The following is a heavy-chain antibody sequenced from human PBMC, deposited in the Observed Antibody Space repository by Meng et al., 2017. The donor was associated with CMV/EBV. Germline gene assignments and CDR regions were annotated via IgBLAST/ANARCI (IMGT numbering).Heavy chain of an antibody. CDR1: GYSFTSYW. Sequence: ASVKVSCKGSGYSFTSYWIGWVRQMPGKGLEWMGWMNPNSGHTDYAQKFQGRVTITRNTSISTAYMELSSLRSEDTAVYYCARFKGMDVWGQGTTVTVSS. J-gene: IGHJ6*02. V-gene: IGHV1-8*03. CDR2: MNPNSGHT. CDR3: ARFKGMDV.